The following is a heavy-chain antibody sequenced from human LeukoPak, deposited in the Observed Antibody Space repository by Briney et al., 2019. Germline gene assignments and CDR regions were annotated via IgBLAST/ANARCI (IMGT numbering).Heavy chain of an antibody. D-gene: IGHD3-16*01. CDR3: ASFEGGLRLS. Sequence: GGSLRLSCAASGFTVSSSYMSWVRQAPGKGLGWVSVIYSGGSTYYADSVRGRFTTSRDNSKNTLFLQMNSLGAEDTAVYYCASFEGGLRLSWGQGTLVTVPS. J-gene: IGHJ5*02. CDR2: IYSGGST. CDR1: GFTVSSSY. V-gene: IGHV3-66*02.